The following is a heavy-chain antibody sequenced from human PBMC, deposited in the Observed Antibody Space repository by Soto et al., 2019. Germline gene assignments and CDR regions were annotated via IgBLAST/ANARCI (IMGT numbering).Heavy chain of an antibody. Sequence: SETLSLTCAVYGGSFSGYYWGWIRQPPGKGLEWIGEINHSGSTNYNPSLKSRVTISVDTSKNQFSLYLHMNSLRAEDTAVYYCARRGYGGYDGFYLDYWGKGTLVTVSS. V-gene: IGHV4-34*01. CDR2: INHSGST. D-gene: IGHD5-12*01. J-gene: IGHJ4*02. CDR1: GGSFSGYY. CDR3: ARRGYGGYDGFYLDY.